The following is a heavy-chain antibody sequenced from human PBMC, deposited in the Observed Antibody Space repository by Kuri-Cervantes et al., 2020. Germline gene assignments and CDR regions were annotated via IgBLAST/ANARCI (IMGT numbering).Heavy chain of an antibody. D-gene: IGHD3-3*01. CDR3: AREEQYYDFWSGYSHIKGMDV. V-gene: IGHV3-43*01. CDR1: GFTFDDYT. J-gene: IGHJ6*02. Sequence: GGSLKLSCAASGFTFDDYTMHWVRQAPGKGLEWVSLISWDGGSTYYADSAKGRFPISRDNSKNTLYLQMNSLRAEDTAVYYCAREEQYYDFWSGYSHIKGMDVWGQGTTVTVSS. CDR2: ISWDGGST.